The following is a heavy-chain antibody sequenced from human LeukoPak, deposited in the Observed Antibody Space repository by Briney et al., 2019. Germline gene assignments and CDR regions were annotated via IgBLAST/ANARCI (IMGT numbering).Heavy chain of an antibody. CDR1: GYTFTDYY. J-gene: IGHJ5*02. CDR3: ARDTSSYVFAANWFDP. D-gene: IGHD3-16*01. V-gene: IGHV1-69*05. Sequence: SVKVSCKASGYTFTDYYMHWVRQAPGQGLEWMGGIIPIFGTANYAQKFQGRVTITTDESTSTAYMELSSLRSEDTAVYYCARDTSSYVFAANWFDPWGQGTLVTVSS. CDR2: IIPIFGTA.